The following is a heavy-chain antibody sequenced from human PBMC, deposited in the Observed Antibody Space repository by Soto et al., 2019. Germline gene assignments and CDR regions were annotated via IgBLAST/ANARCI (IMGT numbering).Heavy chain of an antibody. Sequence: QVQLQKSGPGLVKPSETLSLTCTVAGGSLTDHYWNWFRQSPGKGLHWIGYVYYSGGTNYNPSLKSRVTMSVDTSRNQFSLNLRSVTAADTAVYYCARGNDWKSSTFDIWGQGTMVSVSS. CDR2: VYYSGGT. J-gene: IGHJ3*02. CDR1: GGSLTDHY. D-gene: IGHD2-21*01. V-gene: IGHV4-59*11. CDR3: ARGNDWKSSTFDI.